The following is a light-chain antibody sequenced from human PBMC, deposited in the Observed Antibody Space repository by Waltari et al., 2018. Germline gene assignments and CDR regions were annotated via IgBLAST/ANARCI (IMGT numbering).Light chain of an antibody. CDR3: QQYDTYPIYT. CDR1: QSISSW. CDR2: HAS. Sequence: DPQMTQSPSTLSASVGDTVTITSRASQSISSWLAWYQQKPGKAPKLLIFHASSLESGVPSRFSGGGSGVEFTLTISSLQPDDFATYYCQQYDTYPIYTFGQGTKLEIK. J-gene: IGKJ2*01. V-gene: IGKV1-5*01.